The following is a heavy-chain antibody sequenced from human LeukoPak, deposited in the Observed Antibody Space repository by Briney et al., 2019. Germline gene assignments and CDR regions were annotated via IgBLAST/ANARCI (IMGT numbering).Heavy chain of an antibody. CDR2: ISAGNGNT. CDR3: ARELGDILTGYTAPYYYYGMDV. V-gene: IGHV1-3*01. Sequence: ASVKVSCKASGYTFTSYAMHWVRQAPGQRLEWMGWISAGNGNTKYSQKFQGRVTITRDTSASTAYMELSSLRSEDTAVYYCARELGDILTGYTAPYYYYGMDVWGKGTTVTVSS. D-gene: IGHD3-9*01. CDR1: GYTFTSYA. J-gene: IGHJ6*04.